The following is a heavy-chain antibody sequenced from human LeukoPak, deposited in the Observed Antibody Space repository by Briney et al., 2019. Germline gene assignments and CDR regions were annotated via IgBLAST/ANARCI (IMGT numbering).Heavy chain of an antibody. CDR2: ISAYNGYT. J-gene: IGHJ1*01. D-gene: IGHD4-23*01. CDR3: ARDKAVTTEVTQHFQH. CDR1: GYTFTNYG. Sequence: ASVKVSCKASGYTFTNYGFSWVRQAPGQGLEWMGWISAYNGYTDYAQKIQFRVTMTTDTSTSTAYMELRSLRSDDTAVYYCARDKAVTTEVTQHFQHWGQGTLVTVSS. V-gene: IGHV1-18*01.